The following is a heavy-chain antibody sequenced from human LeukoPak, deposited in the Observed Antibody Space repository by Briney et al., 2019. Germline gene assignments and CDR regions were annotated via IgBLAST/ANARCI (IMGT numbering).Heavy chain of an antibody. Sequence: GGSLRLSCEASGFTFRDYSMTWVRQAPGKGLEWVSSIGTPTPIINYADSVRGRFTISRDTARNSLYLQMSSLRAEDTAIYYCVRDFYCHNGACFDFWGQGTLVTVSS. CDR3: VRDFYCHNGACFDF. V-gene: IGHV3-21*01. D-gene: IGHD2-8*01. CDR1: GFTFRDYS. J-gene: IGHJ4*02. CDR2: IGTPTPII.